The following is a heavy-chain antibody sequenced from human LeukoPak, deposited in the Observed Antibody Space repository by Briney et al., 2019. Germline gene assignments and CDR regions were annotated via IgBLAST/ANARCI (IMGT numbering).Heavy chain of an antibody. CDR3: ARVRDYGDYVYVGYMDV. Sequence: GRSLRLSCAASGFTFSSYAMHWVRQAPGKGLEWVAVISYDGSNKYYADSVKGRFTISRDNSKNTLYLQMNSLRAEDTAVYYCARVRDYGDYVYVGYMDVWGKGTTVTVSS. V-gene: IGHV3-30*04. CDR1: GFTFSSYA. D-gene: IGHD4-17*01. CDR2: ISYDGSNK. J-gene: IGHJ6*03.